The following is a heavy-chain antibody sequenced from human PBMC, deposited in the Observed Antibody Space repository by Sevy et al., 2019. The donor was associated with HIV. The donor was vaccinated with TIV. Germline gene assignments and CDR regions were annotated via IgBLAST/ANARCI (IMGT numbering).Heavy chain of an antibody. J-gene: IGHJ3*02. D-gene: IGHD6-19*01. V-gene: IGHV4-4*07. CDR2: IYTSGST. CDR3: AGGPVAVAGMTGAFDI. Sequence: SETLSLTCTVSGGSISSYYWSWIRQPAGKGLEWIGRIYTSGSTNYNPSLKSRVTMSVDTSKNQFSLKLSSVTAADTAVYYCAGGPVAVAGMTGAFDIWGQGTMVTVSS. CDR1: GGSISSYY.